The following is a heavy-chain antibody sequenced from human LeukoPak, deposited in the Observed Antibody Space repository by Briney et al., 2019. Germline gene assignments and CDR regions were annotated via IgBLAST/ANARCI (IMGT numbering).Heavy chain of an antibody. D-gene: IGHD4-23*01. Sequence: SETLSLTCTVSGYSISSGYYWGWIRQPPGKGLEWIGSIYYSGSTYYNPSLKSRVTISVDTSKNQFSLKLTSVTAADTAVYYCARRAPLRWYDYWGQGTLVTVSS. CDR3: ARRAPLRWYDY. V-gene: IGHV4-38-2*02. CDR1: GYSISSGYY. CDR2: IYYSGST. J-gene: IGHJ4*02.